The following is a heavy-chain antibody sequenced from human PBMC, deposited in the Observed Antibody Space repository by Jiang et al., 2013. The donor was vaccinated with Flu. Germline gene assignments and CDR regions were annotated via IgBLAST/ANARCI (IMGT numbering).Heavy chain of an antibody. CDR2: IYYSGST. Sequence: LLKPSETLSLTCTVSGGSISSSSYYWGWIRQPPGKGLEWIGSIYYSGSTYYNPSLKSRVTISVDTSKNQFSLKLSSVTAADTAVYYCARQNCSGGSRLGSCYWFDPWGQGTLVTVSS. V-gene: IGHV4-39*01. D-gene: IGHD2-15*01. CDR3: ARQNCSGGSRLGSCYWFDP. CDR1: GGSISSSSYY. J-gene: IGHJ5*02.